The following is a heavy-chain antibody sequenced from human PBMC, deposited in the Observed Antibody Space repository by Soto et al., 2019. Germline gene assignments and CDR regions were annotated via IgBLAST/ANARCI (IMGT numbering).Heavy chain of an antibody. V-gene: IGHV4-31*03. D-gene: IGHD4-17*01. Sequence: QVQLQESGPGLVKPSQTLSLTCTVSGGSISSGGYYWSWIRQHPGKGLEWIGYIYYSGSTYYNPSLKSRVTISVDTSKNQFSLKLSSVTAADTAVYYCARDPNGDYFGVPRGMDVWGQGTTVTVSS. J-gene: IGHJ6*02. CDR3: ARDPNGDYFGVPRGMDV. CDR1: GGSISSGGYY. CDR2: IYYSGST.